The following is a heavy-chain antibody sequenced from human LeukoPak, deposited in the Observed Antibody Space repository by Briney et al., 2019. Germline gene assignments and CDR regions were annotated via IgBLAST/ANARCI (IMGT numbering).Heavy chain of an antibody. CDR3: AKDLSPTYYYDSSGYYSREYFQH. V-gene: IGHV3-23*01. D-gene: IGHD3-22*01. CDR1: GFTFSSYA. Sequence: GGSLRLSCAASGFTFSSYAMSWVRQAPGKGLEWVSAISGSGGSTYYADSVKGRSTISRDNSKNTLYLQMNSLRAEDTAVYYCAKDLSPTYYYDSSGYYSREYFQHWGQGTLVTVSS. J-gene: IGHJ1*01. CDR2: ISGSGGST.